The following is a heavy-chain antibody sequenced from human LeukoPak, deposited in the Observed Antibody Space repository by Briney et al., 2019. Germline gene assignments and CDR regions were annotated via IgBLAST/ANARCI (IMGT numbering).Heavy chain of an antibody. Sequence: ASLKVSSKASGGTFTSYTISCVRQAPGQGLEWMGRIIPILGIANYAQKFHGRVTITADNSTSTAYMELSSLRSEDTAVYYCARDRVVPADWYFDLWGRGTLVTVSS. J-gene: IGHJ2*01. CDR1: GGTFTSYT. V-gene: IGHV1-69*04. CDR2: IIPILGIA. D-gene: IGHD2-2*01. CDR3: ARDRVVPADWYFDL.